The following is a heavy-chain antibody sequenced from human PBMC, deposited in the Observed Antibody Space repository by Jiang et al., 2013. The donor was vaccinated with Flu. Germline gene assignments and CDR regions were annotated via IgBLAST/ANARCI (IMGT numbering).Heavy chain of an antibody. Sequence: LLKPSETLSLTCAVCGGSFSGYYWSWIRQPPGKGRGVDWGKYNHSGSTNYNPSLKSRVTISVDTSKNQFSLKLSSVTAADTAVYYCARGRGRITMVRGVTRGMDVWGRRDRRSPSP. CDR2: YNHSGST. CDR3: ARGRGRITMVRGVTRGMDV. V-gene: IGHV4-34*01. CDR1: GGSFSGYY. J-gene: IGHJ6*02. D-gene: IGHD3-10*01.